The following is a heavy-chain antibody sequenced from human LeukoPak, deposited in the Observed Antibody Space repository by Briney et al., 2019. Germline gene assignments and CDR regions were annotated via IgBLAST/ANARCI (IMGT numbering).Heavy chain of an antibody. D-gene: IGHD5-18*01. CDR1: GGSISSYY. CDR2: IYTSGST. V-gene: IGHV4-4*07. CDR3: ARAVERGYSYVGISNWFGP. Sequence: PSETLSLTCTVSGGSISSYYWSWIRQPAGKGLEWIGRIYTSGSTNYNPSLKSRVTMSVDTSKNQFSLKLSSVTAADTAVYYCARAVERGYSYVGISNWFGPWGQGTLVTVSS. J-gene: IGHJ5*02.